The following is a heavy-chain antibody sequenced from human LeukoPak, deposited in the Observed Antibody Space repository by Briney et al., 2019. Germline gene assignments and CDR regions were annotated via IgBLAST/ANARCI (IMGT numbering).Heavy chain of an antibody. CDR1: GYTFTNYD. D-gene: IGHD3-22*01. V-gene: IGHV1-8*01. J-gene: IGHJ3*02. CDR2: MNPNSGNT. CDR3: AKAHDSSGYWGSDAFDI. Sequence: ASVKVSCKASGYTFTNYDINWVRQATGQGLEWMGWMNPNSGNTGYAQKFQGRDTITRNTSISTAYMELSSLRSEDTAVYYCAKAHDSSGYWGSDAFDIWGHGTMVTVSS.